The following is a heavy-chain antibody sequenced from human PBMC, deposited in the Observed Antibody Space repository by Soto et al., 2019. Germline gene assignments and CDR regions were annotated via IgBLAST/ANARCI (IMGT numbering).Heavy chain of an antibody. CDR3: ARTIVVVAAKGGQLMDV. CDR1: GGSISSYY. CDR2: IYYSGST. Sequence: SETLSLTCTVSGGSISSYYWSWIRQPPGKGLEWIGYIYYSGSTNYNPSLKSRVTISVDTSKNQFSLKLSSVTAADTAVYYCARTIVVVAAKGGQLMDVWGKGTTVTVAS. D-gene: IGHD2-15*01. J-gene: IGHJ6*03. V-gene: IGHV4-59*08.